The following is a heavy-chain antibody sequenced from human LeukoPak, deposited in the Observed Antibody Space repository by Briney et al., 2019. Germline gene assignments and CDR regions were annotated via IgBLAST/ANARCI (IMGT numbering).Heavy chain of an antibody. CDR1: GYTLTELS. Sequence: ASVKVSCKVSGYTLTELSMHWVRQAPGKGPEWMGGFDPEDGETIYAQKFQGRVTMTEDTSTDTAYMELSSLRSEDTAVYYCARARFVVVPAAFSTYYYYMDVWGKGTTVTVSS. J-gene: IGHJ6*03. V-gene: IGHV1-24*01. CDR3: ARARFVVVPAAFSTYYYYMDV. CDR2: FDPEDGET. D-gene: IGHD2-2*01.